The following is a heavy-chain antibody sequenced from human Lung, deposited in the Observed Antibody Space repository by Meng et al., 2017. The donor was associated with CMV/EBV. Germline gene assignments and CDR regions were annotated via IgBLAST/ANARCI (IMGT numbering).Heavy chain of an antibody. CDR3: AREYRLKYDSSGFDF. J-gene: IGHJ4*02. D-gene: IGHD3-22*01. CDR1: GFTFNPYW. V-gene: IGHV3-74*01. Sequence: SGFTFNPYWVHWVRQAPGKGLVWVSRITSDGSSTTYADSVKGRFTISRDNAKNTLYLQMNSLGAEDTAVYYCAREYRLKYDSSGFDFWGQGTLVTVSS. CDR2: ITSDGSST.